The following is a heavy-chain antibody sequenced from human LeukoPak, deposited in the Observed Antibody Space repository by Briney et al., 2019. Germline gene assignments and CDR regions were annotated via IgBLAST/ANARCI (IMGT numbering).Heavy chain of an antibody. V-gene: IGHV3-30-3*01. J-gene: IGHJ4*02. D-gene: IGHD3-22*01. CDR1: GLTFNNYS. Sequence: GGSLRLSCAASGLTFNNYSMHWVRRAPGKGLEWVAIISYDESGEYYADSVKGRFTISRDNSKNTLYLQINSLRAEDTALYYCARAPGGSGYSYLDFWGQGTLVTVSS. CDR3: ARAPGGSGYSYLDF. CDR2: ISYDESGE.